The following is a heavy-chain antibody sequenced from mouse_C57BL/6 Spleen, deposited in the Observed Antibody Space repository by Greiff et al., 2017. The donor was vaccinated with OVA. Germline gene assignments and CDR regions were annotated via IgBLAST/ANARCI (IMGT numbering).Heavy chain of an antibody. CDR2: LSGGSSTI. CDR3: AKSLVRYAMDY. Sequence: DVKLVESGGGLVKPGGSLKLSCAASGFTFSDYGMHWVRQAPEKGLEWVAYLSGGSSTIYYADTVKGRFTISRDNAKNTLFLQMNSLRSEDTAMYYCAKSLVRYAMDYWGQGTSVTVSS. V-gene: IGHV5-17*01. D-gene: IGHD2-13*01. J-gene: IGHJ4*01. CDR1: GFTFSDYG.